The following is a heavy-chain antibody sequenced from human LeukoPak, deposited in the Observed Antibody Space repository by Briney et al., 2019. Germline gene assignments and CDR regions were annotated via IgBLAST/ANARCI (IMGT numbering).Heavy chain of an antibody. CDR3: ARGRTSTMVRGVIPSLVTRFDP. CDR1: GYTFTSYD. D-gene: IGHD3-10*01. CDR2: MNPNSGNT. V-gene: IGHV1-8*03. Sequence: ASVKVSCKASGYTFTSYDINWVRQATGQGLEWMGWMNPNSGNTGYAQKFQGRVTITRNTSIRTAYMELSSLRSEDTAVYYCARGRTSTMVRGVIPSLVTRFDPWGQGTLVTVSS. J-gene: IGHJ5*02.